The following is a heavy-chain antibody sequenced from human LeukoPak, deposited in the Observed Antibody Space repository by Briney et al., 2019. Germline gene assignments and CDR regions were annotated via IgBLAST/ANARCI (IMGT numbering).Heavy chain of an antibody. J-gene: IGHJ5*02. CDR3: ARDRDWGAFDA. CDR2: ISPSGDIL. D-gene: IGHD3/OR15-3a*01. CDR1: GFTFTTYA. V-gene: IGHV3-23*01. Sequence: GGSLRLSCTASGFTFTTYAMHWVRQAPGKGLEWVSGISPSGDILYYADSVKGRFTISRDNFKNTLSLEMNSLRAEDTALYYCARDRDWGAFDAWGQGTLVTVSS.